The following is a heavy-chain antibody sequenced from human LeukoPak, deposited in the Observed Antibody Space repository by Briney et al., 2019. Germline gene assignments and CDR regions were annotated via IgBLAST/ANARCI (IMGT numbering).Heavy chain of an antibody. CDR3: AKAISLIAAAGPQGGY. CDR2: TSYDGSNK. D-gene: IGHD6-13*01. V-gene: IGHV3-30-3*01. J-gene: IGHJ4*02. Sequence: GGSLRLSCAASGFTFSSYAMHWVRQAPGKGLEWVAVTSYDGSNKYYADSVKGRFTISRDNSKNTLYLQMNSLRAEDTAVYYCAKAISLIAAAGPQGGYWGQGTLVTVSS. CDR1: GFTFSSYA.